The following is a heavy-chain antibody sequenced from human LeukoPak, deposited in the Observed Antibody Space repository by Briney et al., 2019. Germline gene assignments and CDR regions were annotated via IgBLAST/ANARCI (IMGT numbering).Heavy chain of an antibody. CDR2: MYTDGST. V-gene: IGHV3-53*01. D-gene: IGHD3-22*01. Sequence: PGGSLRLSCAASGFTVSSYYVSWVRQGPGKGLEWVSVMYTDGSTHYADSVKGRFTISRDNSKNTLYLQMNSLRAEDTAVYYCAKPPPSPMIVVVITLGGAFDIWGQGTMVTVSS. CDR1: GFTVSSYY. CDR3: AKPPPSPMIVVVITLGGAFDI. J-gene: IGHJ3*02.